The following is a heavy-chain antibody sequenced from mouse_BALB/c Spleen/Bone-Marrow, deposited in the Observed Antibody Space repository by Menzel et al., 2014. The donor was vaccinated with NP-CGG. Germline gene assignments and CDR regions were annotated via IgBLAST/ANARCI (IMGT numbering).Heavy chain of an antibody. V-gene: IGHV1S81*02. CDR3: ARDYGYWYFDV. J-gene: IGHJ1*01. D-gene: IGHD1-1*02. CDR1: GYTFTSYW. CDR2: INPSNGRT. Sequence: QVQLQQSGAELVKPGASVKLSCKASGYTFTSYWMHWVKQRPGQGLEWIGEINPSNGRTNYNEKFKSKATLTVDKSSSTAYMQLSSLTSEDSAVYYCARDYGYWYFDVWGAGTTVTVSS.